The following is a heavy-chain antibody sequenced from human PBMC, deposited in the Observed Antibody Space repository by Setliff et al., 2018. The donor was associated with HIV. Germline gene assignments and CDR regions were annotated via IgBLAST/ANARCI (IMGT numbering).Heavy chain of an antibody. V-gene: IGHV4-39*07. D-gene: IGHD5-18*01. CDR1: GGSISSSSYY. Sequence: PSETLSLTCTVSGGSISSSSYYWGWIRQPPGKGLEWIGSIYYSGSTYYNPSLKSRVTISVDTSKNLFSLKLTSVTPADTAVYYCAKVPTRIQPRYFDYWGQGTLVTVSS. CDR3: AKVPTRIQPRYFDY. J-gene: IGHJ4*02. CDR2: IYYSGST.